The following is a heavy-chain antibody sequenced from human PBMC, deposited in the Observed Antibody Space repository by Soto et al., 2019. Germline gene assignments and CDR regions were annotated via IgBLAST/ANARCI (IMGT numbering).Heavy chain of an antibody. D-gene: IGHD2-15*01. V-gene: IGHV6-1*01. CDR1: GDSVSSNSAA. CDR2: TYYRSKWYN. J-gene: IGHJ3*02. CDR3: ARDQPGRRVVVAAKGDAFDI. Sequence: KQSQTLSLTCAISGDSVSSNSAAWNWIRQSPSRGLEWLGRTYYRSKWYNDYAVSVKSRITINPDTSKNQFSLQLNSVTPEDTAVYYCARDQPGRRVVVAAKGDAFDIWGQGTMVTVSS.